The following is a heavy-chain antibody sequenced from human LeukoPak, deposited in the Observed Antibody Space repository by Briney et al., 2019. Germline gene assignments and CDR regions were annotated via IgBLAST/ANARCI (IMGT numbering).Heavy chain of an antibody. Sequence: SETLSLTCTVSGGSMSSTIYYWAWLRHPPGKGLEWIGSIYYSGNTYYNPPLQSRATMSVDTSKNQFSLRLTSVTAADTTVYYCARQRSGWIFENWGQGTLVTVSS. CDR1: GGSMSSTIYY. CDR2: IYYSGNT. CDR3: ARQRSGWIFEN. V-gene: IGHV4-39*01. J-gene: IGHJ4*02. D-gene: IGHD6-19*01.